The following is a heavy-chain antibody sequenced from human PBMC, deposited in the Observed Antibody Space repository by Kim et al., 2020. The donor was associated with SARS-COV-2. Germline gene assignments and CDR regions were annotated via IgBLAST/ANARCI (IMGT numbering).Heavy chain of an antibody. CDR1: GFILSDSF. CDR2: IRGRANSDAT. D-gene: IGHD4-4*01. Sequence: GGSLRLSCAASGFILSDSFLHWVRQASGKGPEWVGRIRGRANSDATVYAASVKGRFIISRDDSQNTVYLQMNSLETEDTAVYYCSSTTEAPASNVYWGQGTLVTVSS. CDR3: SSTTEAPASNVY. J-gene: IGHJ4*02. V-gene: IGHV3-73*01.